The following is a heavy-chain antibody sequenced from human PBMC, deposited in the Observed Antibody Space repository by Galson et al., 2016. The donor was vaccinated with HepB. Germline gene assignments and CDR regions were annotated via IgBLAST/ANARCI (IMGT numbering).Heavy chain of an antibody. D-gene: IGHD6-19*01. V-gene: IGHV4-61*02. CDR3: ARKYSSVGLDYFDY. CDR1: GGSISSGCYY. J-gene: IGHJ4*02. Sequence: TLSPTCTVSGGSISSGCYYWTWIRQPAGKGLEWIGRINSGGSTNYAPSLKCRVTISIDTSKSQFYRNLNSVTAADTAVYYCARKYSSVGLDYFDYWGQGTLVTVSS. CDR2: INSGGST.